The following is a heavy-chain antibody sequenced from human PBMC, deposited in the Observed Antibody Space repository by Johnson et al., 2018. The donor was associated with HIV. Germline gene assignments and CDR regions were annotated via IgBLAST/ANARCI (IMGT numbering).Heavy chain of an antibody. J-gene: IGHJ3*02. Sequence: VQLVESGGGVVQPGRSLRLSCAASGFTFSSYWMSWVRQAPGKGLEWVANIKQDGSEKYYVDSVKGRFTISRDNAKNSLYLQMNSLRAEDTAVYYCAREASYYDSSGYHSAVDAFDIWGQGTMVTVSS. D-gene: IGHD3-22*01. CDR2: IKQDGSEK. CDR1: GFTFSSYW. V-gene: IGHV3-7*01. CDR3: AREASYYDSSGYHSAVDAFDI.